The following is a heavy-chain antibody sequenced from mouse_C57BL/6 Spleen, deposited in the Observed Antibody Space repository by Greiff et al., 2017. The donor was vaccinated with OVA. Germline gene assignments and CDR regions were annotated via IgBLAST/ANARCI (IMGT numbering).Heavy chain of an antibody. V-gene: IGHV5-4*01. CDR1: GFTFSSYA. D-gene: IGHD2-1*01. CDR3: AREGYGNYVGAMDY. CDR2: ISDGGSYT. J-gene: IGHJ4*01. Sequence: EVKVVESGGGLVKPGGSLKLSCAASGFTFSSYAMSWVRQTPEKRLEWVATISDGGSYTYYPDNVKGRFTISRDNAKNNLYLQMSHLKSEDTAMYYCAREGYGNYVGAMDYWGQGTSVTVSS.